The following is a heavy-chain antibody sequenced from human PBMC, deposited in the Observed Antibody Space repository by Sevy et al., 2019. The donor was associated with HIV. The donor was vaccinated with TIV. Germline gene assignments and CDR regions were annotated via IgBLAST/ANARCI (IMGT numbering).Heavy chain of an antibody. D-gene: IGHD2-15*01. J-gene: IGHJ4*02. V-gene: IGHV1-3*04. CDR2: VNTASGDT. Sequence: ASVKVSCKGSGYTFNNYIIYWVRQAPGQSLEWMGWVNTASGDTKYSQKFQGRVIITTDTSARTVYMELSNLRSEDTAFYFCARDFCSGGSCYSAFVYWGQGTLVTVSS. CDR1: GYTFNNYI. CDR3: ARDFCSGGSCYSAFVY.